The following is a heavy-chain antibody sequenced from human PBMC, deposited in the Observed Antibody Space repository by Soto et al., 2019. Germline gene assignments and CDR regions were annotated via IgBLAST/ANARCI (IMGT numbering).Heavy chain of an antibody. CDR3: ARAGIRTSFDY. J-gene: IGHJ4*02. Sequence: GGSLRLSCTASGFTFGDYPMSWFRQAPGKGLEWVGFIRSKAYGGTTEYAASVKGRFTISRDDSKSIAYLQMNSLKTEDTAVYYCARAGIRTSFDYWGQGTLVTVSS. CDR1: GFTFGDYP. D-gene: IGHD2-21*01. V-gene: IGHV3-49*03. CDR2: IRSKAYGGTT.